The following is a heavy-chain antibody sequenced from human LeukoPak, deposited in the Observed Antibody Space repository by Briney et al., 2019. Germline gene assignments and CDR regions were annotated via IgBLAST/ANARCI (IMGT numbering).Heavy chain of an antibody. Sequence: ASVRVSCKALGYSFRDHHVIWVRQAPGQGLEWMGWIHPGTGNTKFGQNFQGRLTMTWDTSITTAYMDLIELTSDDTAVYYCSSHYGPGPVWGQGTLVTASS. CDR1: GYSFRDHH. CDR3: SSHYGPGPV. J-gene: IGHJ4*02. V-gene: IGHV1-2*02. CDR2: IHPGTGNT. D-gene: IGHD3-10*01.